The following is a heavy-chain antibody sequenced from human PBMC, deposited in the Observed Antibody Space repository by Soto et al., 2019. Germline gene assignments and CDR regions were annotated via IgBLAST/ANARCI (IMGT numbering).Heavy chain of an antibody. CDR3: ARSRLWFGEAEYYYYYGMDV. Sequence: GASVKVSCKASGGTFSSYAISWVRQAPGQGLEWMGGIVPIFGTANYAQKFQGRVTITADESTSTAYMELSSLRSEDTAVYYCARSRLWFGEAEYYYYYGMDVWGQGTTVTVSS. J-gene: IGHJ6*02. V-gene: IGHV1-69*13. CDR2: IVPIFGTA. D-gene: IGHD3-10*01. CDR1: GGTFSSYA.